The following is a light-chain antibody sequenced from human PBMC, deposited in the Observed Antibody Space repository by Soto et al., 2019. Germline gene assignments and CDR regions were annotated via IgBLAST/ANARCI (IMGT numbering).Light chain of an antibody. V-gene: IGKV1D-12*01. Sequence: DIQMTQSPSSVSASVGDRVTITCRASQSISSWLAWYQQKPGKAPKLLIYKASTLKSGVPSRFSGSGSGTEFTLSISSLQPEDFATYYCQQALRFPVIFGQGTRLEIK. CDR2: KAS. J-gene: IGKJ5*01. CDR3: QQALRFPVI. CDR1: QSISSW.